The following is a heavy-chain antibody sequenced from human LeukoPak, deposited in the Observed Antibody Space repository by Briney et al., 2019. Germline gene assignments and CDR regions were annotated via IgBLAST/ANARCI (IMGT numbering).Heavy chain of an antibody. D-gene: IGHD4-23*01. Sequence: GGSLRLSCAASGFTFSSYGMHWVRQAPGKGLEWVAVIWYDGSNKYYADPVKGRFTISRDNSKNTLYLQMNSLRAEDTAVYYCARTTVVTWDFDYWGQGTLVTVSS. CDR1: GFTFSSYG. J-gene: IGHJ4*02. V-gene: IGHV3-33*01. CDR3: ARTTVVTWDFDY. CDR2: IWYDGSNK.